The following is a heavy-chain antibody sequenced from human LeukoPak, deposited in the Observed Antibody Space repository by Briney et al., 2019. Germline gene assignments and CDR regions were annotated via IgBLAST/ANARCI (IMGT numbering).Heavy chain of an antibody. V-gene: IGHV3-53*01. CDR3: ARATYYDFWSGYSPRGDYFDY. J-gene: IGHJ4*02. Sequence: GGSLRLSCAASGFTVSSNYMSWVRQAPGKGLEWVSVIISGGSTYYADSVKGRFTISRDNSKNTLYLQMNSLRAEDTAVYYCARATYYDFWSGYSPRGDYFDYWGQGTLVTVSS. D-gene: IGHD3-3*01. CDR1: GFTVSSNY. CDR2: IISGGST.